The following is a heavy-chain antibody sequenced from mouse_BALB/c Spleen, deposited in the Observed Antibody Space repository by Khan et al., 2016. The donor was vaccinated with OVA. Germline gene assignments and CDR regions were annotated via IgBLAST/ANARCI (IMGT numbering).Heavy chain of an antibody. J-gene: IGHJ3*01. CDR2: INPSNGGT. CDR3: TSGGYGGFAY. Sequence: VQLQESGAELVKPGASVKLSCKASGYTFTSYYMYWVKQRPGQGLEWIGEINPSNGGTNFNEKFKSKATLTVDTSSSTAYMQLSSLTSEDSAVXYCTSGGYGGFAYWGQGTLVTVSA. CDR1: GYTFTSYY. V-gene: IGHV1S81*02. D-gene: IGHD1-2*01.